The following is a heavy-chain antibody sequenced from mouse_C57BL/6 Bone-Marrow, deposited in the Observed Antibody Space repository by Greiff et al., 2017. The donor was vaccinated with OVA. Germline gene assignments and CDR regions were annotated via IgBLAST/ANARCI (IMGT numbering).Heavy chain of an antibody. CDR1: GYTFTDYY. CDR3: ARNYGYDVWYFDV. J-gene: IGHJ1*03. V-gene: IGHV1-26*01. Sequence: EVQLQQSGPELVKPGASVKISCKASGYTFTDYYMNWVKQRHGKSLEWIGDINPNNGGTSYNQKFKGKATLTVDKSSSTAYMELRSLTSEDSAVYYCARNYGYDVWYFDVWGTGTTVTVSS. CDR2: INPNNGGT. D-gene: IGHD2-2*01.